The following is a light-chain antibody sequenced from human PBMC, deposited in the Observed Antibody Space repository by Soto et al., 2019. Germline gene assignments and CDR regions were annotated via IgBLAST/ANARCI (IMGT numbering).Light chain of an antibody. CDR2: AAS. CDR3: RQDNTCV. Sequence: DIQMTQSPSSVSASVGDRVTITCRASQGSSSWLAWYQQKAGQAPKLLIYAASSLQSGVPSRFSGSGSGTDFTLTISSLQPEDFATYYCRQDNTCVVGGGTKVDIK. V-gene: IGKV1-12*01. J-gene: IGKJ4*01. CDR1: QGSSSW.